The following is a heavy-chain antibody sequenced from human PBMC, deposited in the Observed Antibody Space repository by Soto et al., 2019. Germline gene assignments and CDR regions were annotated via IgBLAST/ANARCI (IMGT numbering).Heavy chain of an antibody. D-gene: IGHD6-13*01. J-gene: IGHJ6*03. Sequence: SETLSLTCTVSGGSISSYYWSWIRQPPGKGLEWIGYIYYSGSTNYNPSLKSRVTISVDTSKNQFSLKLSSVTAADTAVYYCARSPTGRSSWYGSYYYYYMDVWGKGTTVTVSS. CDR1: GGSISSYY. CDR3: ARSPTGRSSWYGSYYYYYMDV. V-gene: IGHV4-59*08. CDR2: IYYSGST.